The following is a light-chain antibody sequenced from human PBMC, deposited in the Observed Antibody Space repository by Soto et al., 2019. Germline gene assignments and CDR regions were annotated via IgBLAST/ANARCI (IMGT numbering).Light chain of an antibody. J-gene: IGKJ1*01. V-gene: IGKV3-15*01. CDR1: QSVSRN. Sequence: EIVMTQSPATLSVSPGERATLSCRASQSVSRNLAWYQQKPGQAPRLLIYGASTRATGIPARFSGSGSGTEFTLTISILQSEDFAVYYCQQYNNWLWTFGQGTKVEIK. CDR2: GAS. CDR3: QQYNNWLWT.